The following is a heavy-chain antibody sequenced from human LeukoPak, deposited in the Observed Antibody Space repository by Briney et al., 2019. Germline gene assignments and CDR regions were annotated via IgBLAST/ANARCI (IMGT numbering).Heavy chain of an antibody. J-gene: IGHJ4*02. CDR3: ASHMAVPGTRGFDD. CDR2: VSQTGTT. CDR1: DDSIYTNKW. Sequence: SETLSLTCAVFDDSIYTNKWWSWVRQPPGRGLEWIGEVSQTGTTYYDPSLTGRITISVDRSRNQFSLTLRSATAADTGVYYCASHMAVPGTRGFDDWGQGIPVTVSS. V-gene: IGHV4-4*02. D-gene: IGHD6-19*01.